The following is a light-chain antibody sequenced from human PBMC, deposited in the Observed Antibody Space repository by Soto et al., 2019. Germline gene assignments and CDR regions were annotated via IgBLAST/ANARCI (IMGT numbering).Light chain of an antibody. Sequence: EIVLTQSPGTLSLSPGEGATLSCRASQSVSSSYLAWYQQKPGQAPRLLIYGASSRATGIPDRFSGGGSGTDFIITISRLEHEDFELYCCQQYDNSPWTFGQGTKVEIK. CDR1: QSVSSSY. V-gene: IGKV3-20*01. J-gene: IGKJ1*01. CDR3: QQYDNSPWT. CDR2: GAS.